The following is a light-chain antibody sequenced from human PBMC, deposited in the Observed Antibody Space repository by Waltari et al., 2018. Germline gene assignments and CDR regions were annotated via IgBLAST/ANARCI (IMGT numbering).Light chain of an antibody. Sequence: QSALTQPASVSGSPGQSITISCTGTSSDIGTYNYVSWYQQRPGQAPKLMIYDVNNRPSGVSSCFSGSKSGNTASLTISGLQSEDEAEYYCSSYRSSVIYVFGTGTKVTVL. CDR3: SSYRSSVIYV. CDR1: SSDIGTYNY. CDR2: DVN. V-gene: IGLV2-14*01. J-gene: IGLJ1*01.